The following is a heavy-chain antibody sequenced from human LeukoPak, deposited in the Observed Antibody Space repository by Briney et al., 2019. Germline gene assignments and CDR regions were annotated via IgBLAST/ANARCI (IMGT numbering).Heavy chain of an antibody. Sequence: PGGSLRLSCEASGFTFSSYSMNWVRQAPGKGLERVSSISSSSRYIYYADSVKGRFTISRDNAKNSLYLQMNSLRAEDTAVYYCAIAKLRFLEWLLPAFDYWGQGTLVTVSS. D-gene: IGHD3-3*01. CDR3: AIAKLRFLEWLLPAFDY. CDR1: GFTFSSYS. J-gene: IGHJ4*02. CDR2: ISSSSRYI. V-gene: IGHV3-21*01.